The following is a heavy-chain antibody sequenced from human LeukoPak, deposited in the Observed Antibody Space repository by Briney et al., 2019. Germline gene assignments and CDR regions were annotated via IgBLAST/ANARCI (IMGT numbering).Heavy chain of an antibody. Sequence: GGSLRLSCAASGFTVSSNYMSWVRQAPGKGLEWVSVIYSGGSTYYADSVKGRFTISRDNSKNTLYLQMNSLRAEDTAVYYCARDSIARHYYYYGMDVWGQGTTVTVSS. CDR1: GFTVSSNY. J-gene: IGHJ6*02. D-gene: IGHD6-6*01. CDR2: IYSGGST. CDR3: ARDSIARHYYYYGMDV. V-gene: IGHV3-53*01.